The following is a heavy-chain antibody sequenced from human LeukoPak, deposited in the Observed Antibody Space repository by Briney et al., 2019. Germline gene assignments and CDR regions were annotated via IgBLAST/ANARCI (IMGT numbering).Heavy chain of an antibody. CDR2: ISAYNGNT. CDR1: GYTFTSYS. J-gene: IGHJ4*02. V-gene: IGHV1-18*01. CDR3: ARARISLRLHDY. Sequence: ASVKVSCKASGYTFTSYSISWVRQAPGQGLEWMGWISAYNGNTNYAQKLQGRVTMTTDTSTSTAYMELRSLRSDDTAVYYCARARISLRLHDYWGQGTLVTVSS. D-gene: IGHD2/OR15-2a*01.